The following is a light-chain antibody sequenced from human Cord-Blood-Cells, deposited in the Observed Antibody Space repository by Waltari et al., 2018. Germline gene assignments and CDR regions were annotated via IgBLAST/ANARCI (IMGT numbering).Light chain of an antibody. CDR3: QQYYSTPPSFT. J-gene: IGKJ3*01. V-gene: IGKV4-1*01. CDR2: WAS. CDR1: QSVLYSSNNKNY. Sequence: DIVMTQSPDSLAVSLGERATINCKSSQSVLYSSNNKNYLAWYQQKPGQPPKLLIYWASTRESGVPERFSGSGSGTDFTLTISSLQAEDVAVYHCQQYYSTPPSFTFGPGTKVDIK.